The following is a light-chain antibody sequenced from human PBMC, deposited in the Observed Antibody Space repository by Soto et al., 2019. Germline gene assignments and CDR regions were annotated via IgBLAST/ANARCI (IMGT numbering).Light chain of an antibody. CDR3: QHYNNGPLT. Sequence: EIVVTQSPATLSLSPGQRATLSFRTSQTINNKLVWYQQKPGQAPRLLIYGPSTRATGIPARFSGSGSGTEFTLTISILKSEDFAVYSCQHYNNGPLTFVGGTKVES. CDR2: GPS. V-gene: IGKV3-15*01. CDR1: QTINNK. J-gene: IGKJ4*01.